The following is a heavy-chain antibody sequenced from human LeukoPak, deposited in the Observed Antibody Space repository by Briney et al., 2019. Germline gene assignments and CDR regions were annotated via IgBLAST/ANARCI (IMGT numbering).Heavy chain of an antibody. Sequence: GGSLRLSCAASGFTFSSYAIHWVRQAPGKGLEWVAVISYDGSNKYYADSVKGRFTISRDNSKNTLYLQMTSLRAEDTAVYYCARETGSAVGSTDFDYWGQGTLVTVSS. J-gene: IGHJ4*02. CDR1: GFTFSSYA. D-gene: IGHD4-17*01. CDR2: ISYDGSNK. V-gene: IGHV3-30-3*01. CDR3: ARETGSAVGSTDFDY.